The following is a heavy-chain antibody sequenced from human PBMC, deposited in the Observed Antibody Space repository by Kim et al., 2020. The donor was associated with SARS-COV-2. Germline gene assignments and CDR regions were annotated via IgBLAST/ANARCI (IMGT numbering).Heavy chain of an antibody. Sequence: GGSLRLSCAASGFTFSSYSMNWVRQAPVKGLEWVSSISSSSSYIYYADSVKGRFTISRDNAKNSLYLQMNSLRAEDTAVYYCARDTVTTWDYYYGMDVWGQGTTVTVAS. CDR1: GFTFSSYS. CDR3: ARDTVTTWDYYYGMDV. J-gene: IGHJ6*02. CDR2: ISSSSSYI. D-gene: IGHD4-4*01. V-gene: IGHV3-21*01.